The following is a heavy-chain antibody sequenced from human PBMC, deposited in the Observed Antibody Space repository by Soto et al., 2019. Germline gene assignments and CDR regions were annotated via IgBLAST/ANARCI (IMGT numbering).Heavy chain of an antibody. D-gene: IGHD1-1*01. J-gene: IGHJ4*02. CDR2: INPSGGST. CDR1: GYTFTSYY. V-gene: IGHV1-46*01. CDR3: ARDLELETTIPPSLHYFDY. Sequence: GASVKVSCKASGYTFTSYYMHWVRQAPGQGLEWMGIINPSGGSTSYAQKFQGRVTMTRDTSTSTVYMELSSVTAADTAVYYCARDLELETTIPPSLHYFDYWGQGTLVTVSS.